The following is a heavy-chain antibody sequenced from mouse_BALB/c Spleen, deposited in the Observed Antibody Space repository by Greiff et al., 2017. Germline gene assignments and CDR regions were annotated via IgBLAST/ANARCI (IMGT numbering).Heavy chain of an antibody. CDR1: GFSLTSYS. V-gene: IGHV2-9*02. D-gene: IGHD1-2*01. Sequence: VKLQESGPGLVAPSQSLSITCTVSGFSLTSYSVHWVRQPPGKGLEWLGVIWAGGSTNYNSAPMSRLSISKDNSKSQVFLKMNSLQTDDTAMYYCAGYYGNYYYAMDYWGQGTSVTVSS. CDR3: AGYYGNYYYAMDY. CDR2: IWAGGST. J-gene: IGHJ4*01.